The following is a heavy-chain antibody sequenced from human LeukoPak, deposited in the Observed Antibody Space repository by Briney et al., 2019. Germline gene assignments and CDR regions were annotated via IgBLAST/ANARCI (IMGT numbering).Heavy chain of an antibody. Sequence: PQASVKVSCKASGYTFTSYGISWVRQAPGQGLEWMGWISAYNGNTNYAQKLQGRVTMTTDTSTSTAYMELRSLRSDDTAVYYCARDGLTGTTGDWFDPWGQGTLVTVSS. CDR3: ARDGLTGTTGDWFDP. CDR2: ISAYNGNT. D-gene: IGHD1-7*01. CDR1: GYTFTSYG. V-gene: IGHV1-18*01. J-gene: IGHJ5*02.